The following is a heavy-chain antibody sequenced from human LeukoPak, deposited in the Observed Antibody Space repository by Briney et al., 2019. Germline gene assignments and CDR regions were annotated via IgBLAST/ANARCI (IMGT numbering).Heavy chain of an antibody. CDR1: GFTLSNFG. J-gene: IGHJ2*01. CDR2: ISDDGSNT. CDR3: AKDADTATIIYWYFDL. V-gene: IGHV3-30*18. D-gene: IGHD5-18*01. Sequence: GGSLRLSCTASGFTLSNFGMHWVRRAPGKGLEWVAVISDDGSNTYYADSVKGRFTISRDNSKNTLYLQLNSLRAEDTAVYYCAKDADTATIIYWYFDLWGRGTLVTVSS.